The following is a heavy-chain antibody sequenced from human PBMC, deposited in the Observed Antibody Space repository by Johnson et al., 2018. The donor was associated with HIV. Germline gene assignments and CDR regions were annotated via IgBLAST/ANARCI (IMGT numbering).Heavy chain of an antibody. CDR1: GFSFSSYG. Sequence: QVQLVESGGGVVQPGRSLRLSCAASGFSFSSYGMHWVRQAPGKGLEWVAVISYDGSNKYYADSVKGRFTISRDNSKDMLYLQMNSMRAEDTAVYYCARDLVVGDHSTPLTHAFDIWGQGTMVTVSS. J-gene: IGHJ3*02. CDR2: ISYDGSNK. D-gene: IGHD1-26*01. V-gene: IGHV3-30*03. CDR3: ARDLVVGDHSTPLTHAFDI.